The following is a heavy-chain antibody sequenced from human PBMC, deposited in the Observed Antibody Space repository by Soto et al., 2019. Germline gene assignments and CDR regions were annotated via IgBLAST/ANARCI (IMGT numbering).Heavy chain of an antibody. J-gene: IGHJ4*02. D-gene: IGHD2-2*01. CDR1: GYPFTDYA. Sequence: ASVKVSCKASGYPFTDYAMHWVRQAPGQRLEWMGWISTGNGNTKYSQKFQGRVTITRDTSATTAYMGLSSLRSEDTAVYYCAKCSQLWTPDYRGQGTLGTVSS. CDR3: AKCSQLWTPDY. V-gene: IGHV1-3*04. CDR2: ISTGNGNT.